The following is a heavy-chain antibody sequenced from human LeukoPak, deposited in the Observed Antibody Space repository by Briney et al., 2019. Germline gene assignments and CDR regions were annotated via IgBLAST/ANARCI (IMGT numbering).Heavy chain of an antibody. CDR1: GGSISGSDYY. CDR2: FRHGGNT. D-gene: IGHD2-2*01. V-gene: IGHV4-39*07. J-gene: IGHJ6*03. CDR3: ARRDYRLLSVYSYYYMDV. Sequence: SETLSLTCTVSGGSISGSDYYWGWIRQPPGKGLEWIGSFRHGGNTYYSPSLKSRVTISVDTSKNQFSLKLSSLTAADTAVYYCARRDYRLLSVYSYYYMDVWGKGTPVTVSS.